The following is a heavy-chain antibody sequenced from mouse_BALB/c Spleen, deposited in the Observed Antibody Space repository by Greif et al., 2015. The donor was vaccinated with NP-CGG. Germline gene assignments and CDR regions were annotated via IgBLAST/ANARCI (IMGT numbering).Heavy chain of an antibody. V-gene: IGHV5-12-1*01. CDR3: ARHTTVVG. CDR1: GFAFSSYD. Sequence: EVQRVESGGGLVKPGGSLKLSCAASGFAFSSYDMSWVRQTPEKRLEWVAYISSGGGSTYYPDTVKGRFTISRDNAKNTLYLQMSSLKSEDTAMYYCARHTTVVGWGQGTLGTVSA. CDR2: ISSGGGST. D-gene: IGHD1-1*01. J-gene: IGHJ3*02.